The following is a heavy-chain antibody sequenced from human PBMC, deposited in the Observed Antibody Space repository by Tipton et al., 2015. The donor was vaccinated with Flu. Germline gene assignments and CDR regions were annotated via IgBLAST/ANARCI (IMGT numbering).Heavy chain of an antibody. CDR2: IYYSGST. V-gene: IGHV4-31*03. CDR3: ARGASKNYDYVWGSYRYTPPFDY. J-gene: IGHJ4*02. D-gene: IGHD3-16*02. Sequence: TLSLTCTVSGGSISSGGYYWSWIRQHPGKGLEWIGYIYYSGSTYYNPSLKSRVTISVDTSKNQFSLKLSSVTAADTAVYYCARGASKNYDYVWGSYRYTPPFDYWGQGTLVTVSS. CDR1: GGSISSGGYY.